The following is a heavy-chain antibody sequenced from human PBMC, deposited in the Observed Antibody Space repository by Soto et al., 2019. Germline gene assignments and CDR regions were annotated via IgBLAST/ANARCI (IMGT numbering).Heavy chain of an antibody. CDR1: GGSISSSSYY. CDR3: VRDGRIAVAGTWYYYGMDV. Sequence: LSLTCTVSGGSISSSSYYWGLIRQPPGKGLEWIGSIYYSGSTYYNPSLKSRVTISVDTSKNQFSLKLSSVTAADTAVYYCVRDGRIAVAGTWYYYGMDVWGQGTTVTVSS. J-gene: IGHJ6*02. V-gene: IGHV4-39*02. CDR2: IYYSGST. D-gene: IGHD6-19*01.